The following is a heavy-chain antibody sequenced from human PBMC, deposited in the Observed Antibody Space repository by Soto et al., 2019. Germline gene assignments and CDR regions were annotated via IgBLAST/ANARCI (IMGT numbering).Heavy chain of an antibody. CDR1: GVSINNFF. D-gene: IGHD4-17*01. J-gene: IGHJ6*02. CDR2: IYYRGST. V-gene: IGHV4-59*01. Sequence: SETLCLTCIVVGVSINNFFWSWIRQPPGKGLEWIGHIYYRGSTNYNPSLQSRVTISIDTSKNQFSLKLSSVIAADTAIYYCARDPTTVTTAAFYYKGMDVWGQGTTVTVSS. CDR3: ARDPTTVTTAAFYYKGMDV.